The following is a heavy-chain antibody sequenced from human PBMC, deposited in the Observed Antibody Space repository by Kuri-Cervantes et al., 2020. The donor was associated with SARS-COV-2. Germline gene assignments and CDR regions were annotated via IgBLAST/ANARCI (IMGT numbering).Heavy chain of an antibody. CDR1: GGSFSGYY. J-gene: IGHJ4*02. D-gene: IGHD3-22*01. CDR3: AREEYYYDSGGAVYFDY. CDR2: INHSGST. Sequence: ETLSLTCAVYGGSFSGYYWSWIRQPPGKGLEWIGEINHSGSTNYNPSLKSRVTISVDTSKNQFSLKLSSVTAADTAVYFCAREEYYYDSGGAVYFDYWGQGILVTVSS. V-gene: IGHV4-34*01.